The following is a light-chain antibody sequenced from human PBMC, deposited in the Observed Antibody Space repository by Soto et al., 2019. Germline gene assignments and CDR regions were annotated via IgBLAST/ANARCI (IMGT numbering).Light chain of an antibody. CDR3: QAWDSSTVV. J-gene: IGLJ2*01. V-gene: IGLV3-1*01. CDR1: QLGDKY. Sequence: SYELTQPPSVSVSPGQTASIACSGDQLGDKYACWYQQKPGQSPVLVIYQDTKRPSGIPERFSGSNSGNTATLTISETQAMDEADYYCQAWDSSTVVFGGGTMLTVL. CDR2: QDT.